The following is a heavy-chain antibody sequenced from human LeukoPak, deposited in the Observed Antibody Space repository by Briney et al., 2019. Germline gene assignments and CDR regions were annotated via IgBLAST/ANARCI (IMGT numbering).Heavy chain of an antibody. CDR1: GGSISSYY. CDR2: IYYSGST. D-gene: IGHD3-3*01. Sequence: SETLSLTCTVSGGSISSYYWSWIRQPPGKGLEWIGYIYYSGSTNYNPSLKSRVTISVDTSKNQFSLKLSSVTAADTAVYYCARERFLEWLLYLFDYWGQGTLVTVSS. V-gene: IGHV4-59*12. J-gene: IGHJ4*02. CDR3: ARERFLEWLLYLFDY.